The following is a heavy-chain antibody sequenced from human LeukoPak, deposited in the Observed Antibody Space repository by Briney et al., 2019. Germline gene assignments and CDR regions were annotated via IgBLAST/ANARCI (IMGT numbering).Heavy chain of an antibody. Sequence: SETLSLTCTVSGDSISSHYWSWIRQPPGKALEWIGYIYYSGSTNYNPSLKSRVTISVDTSKNQFSLKLRSVTAADTAVYYCARDRKPGSYLDYWGQGTLVTVSS. CDR3: ARDRKPGSYLDY. CDR1: GDSISSHY. CDR2: IYYSGST. V-gene: IGHV4-59*11. D-gene: IGHD1-26*01. J-gene: IGHJ4*02.